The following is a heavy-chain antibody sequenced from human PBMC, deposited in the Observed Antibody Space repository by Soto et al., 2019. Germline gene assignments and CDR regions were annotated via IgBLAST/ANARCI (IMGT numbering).Heavy chain of an antibody. CDR3: ARESEDLTSNFDY. V-gene: IGHV3-21*06. CDR1: GFMFNTYA. Sequence: EVHLSESGGGLIQPGGSLRLSCAASGFMFNTYALSWVRQAPGRGPEWVSSISSTTNYIYYGDSMKGRFTISRDNAKNSLYLEMNSLRAEDTAVYYCARESEDLTSNFDYWGQGTLVTVSS. J-gene: IGHJ4*02. CDR2: ISSTTNYI.